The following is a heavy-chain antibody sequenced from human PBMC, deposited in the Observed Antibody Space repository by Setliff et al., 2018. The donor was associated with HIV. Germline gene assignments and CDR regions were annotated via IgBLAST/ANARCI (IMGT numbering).Heavy chain of an antibody. CDR2: FYYSGTT. CDR1: GGSISSPY. Sequence: SETLSLTCTVSGGSISSPYWSWIRQSPGKGLEWIGYFYYSGTTNYNPSLKSRVTISADTSKNQISLKVKSVTAADTAVYYCARGVVDYDFWSGSGDYYYMDVWGKGTTVTVSS. D-gene: IGHD3-3*01. J-gene: IGHJ6*03. CDR3: ARGVVDYDFWSGSGDYYYMDV. V-gene: IGHV4-59*11.